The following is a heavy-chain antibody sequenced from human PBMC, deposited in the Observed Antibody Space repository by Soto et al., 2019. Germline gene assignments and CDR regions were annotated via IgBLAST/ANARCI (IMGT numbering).Heavy chain of an antibody. CDR3: ATADGFGVVTPFFEY. CDR2: SYYRGST. CDR1: GGSISSRRHY. Sequence: QPQLQESGPGLVKPPETLSLTCTVSGGSISSRRHYWGWIRQSPGRHLEWIGSSYYRGSTHYNPSLKTRVTISVDTSKNQVSLKVYSVTAADTAVYYCATADGFGVVTPFFEYWGQGILVTVSS. V-gene: IGHV4-39*01. J-gene: IGHJ4*02. D-gene: IGHD3-3*01.